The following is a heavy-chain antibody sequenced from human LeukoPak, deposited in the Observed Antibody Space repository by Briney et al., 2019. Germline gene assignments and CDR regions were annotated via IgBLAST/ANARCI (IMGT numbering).Heavy chain of an antibody. J-gene: IGHJ6*03. CDR2: IYYSGST. Sequence: PSETLSLTCTASGGAISSSSFYWGWIRQPPGKGLEWIGSIYYSGSTYYNPSLKSRVTISVDTSKNQFSLKLSSVTAADTAVYYCARHLEVMVATMDYYYYYYMDVWGKGTTVTISS. CDR3: ARHLEVMVATMDYYYYYYMDV. V-gene: IGHV4-39*01. D-gene: IGHD5-12*01. CDR1: GGAISSSSFY.